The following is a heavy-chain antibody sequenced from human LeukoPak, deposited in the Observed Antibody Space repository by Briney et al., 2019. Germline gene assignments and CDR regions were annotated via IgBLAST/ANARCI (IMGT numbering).Heavy chain of an antibody. J-gene: IGHJ3*02. D-gene: IGHD3-10*01. CDR2: INHSGST. CDR1: GGSFSGYY. CDR3: ASPQSSTYYYGSGSYYTRAFDI. Sequence: SETLSLTCAVYGGSFSGYYWSWIRQPPGKGLEWIGEINHSGSTNYNPSLKSRVTISVDTSKNQFSLKLSSETAADTAVYYCASPQSSTYYYGSGSYYTRAFDIWGQGTMVTVSS. V-gene: IGHV4-34*01.